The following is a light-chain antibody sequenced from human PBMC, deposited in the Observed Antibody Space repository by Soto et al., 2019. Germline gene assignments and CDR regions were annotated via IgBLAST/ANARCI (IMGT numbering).Light chain of an antibody. CDR2: DAS. V-gene: IGKV3-11*01. CDR3: QQRSDWPPRLT. J-gene: IGKJ4*01. CDR1: QTINNY. Sequence: EIVLTQSPATLSLSPGERATLSCRASQTINNYLAWYQQKPGQAPRLLVYDASYRAIGIPARFSGSGSGTDFTLTISTLEPEDFPVDYGQQRSDWPPRLTFGGGTKVEIK.